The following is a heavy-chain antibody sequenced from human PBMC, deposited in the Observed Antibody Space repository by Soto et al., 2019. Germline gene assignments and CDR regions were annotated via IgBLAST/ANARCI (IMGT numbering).Heavy chain of an antibody. CDR1: GFTFSSYA. D-gene: IGHD6-6*01. V-gene: IGHV3-23*01. Sequence: GGSLRLSCAASGFTFSSYAMSWVRQAPGKGLEWVSAISGSGGSTYYADSVKGRFTISRDNSKNTLYLQMNSLRAEDTAVYYCAKRSLSVYSSSSYFDYWGQGTLVTVSS. CDR2: ISGSGGST. CDR3: AKRSLSVYSSSSYFDY. J-gene: IGHJ4*02.